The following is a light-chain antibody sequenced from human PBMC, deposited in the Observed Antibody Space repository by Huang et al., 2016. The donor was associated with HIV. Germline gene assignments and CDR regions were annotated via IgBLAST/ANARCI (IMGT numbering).Light chain of an antibody. CDR3: QQYDYWPPVT. Sequence: IVMTQSPVTLSVSPGERAALSCRAGQSIKSNLAWYQQKPGQAPRLLIYGASTRVTGVPARFSGSGSGTEFTLTINNLQSDDCAVYYCQQYDYWPPVTFGQGTKV. J-gene: IGKJ1*01. V-gene: IGKV3-15*01. CDR2: GAS. CDR1: QSIKSN.